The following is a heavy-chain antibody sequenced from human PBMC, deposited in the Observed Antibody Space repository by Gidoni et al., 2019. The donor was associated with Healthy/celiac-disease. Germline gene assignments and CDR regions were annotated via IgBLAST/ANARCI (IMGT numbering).Heavy chain of an antibody. J-gene: IGHJ4*02. CDR3: AISHVEMATITVIWDY. Sequence: QVQLVQSGAEVKKPGSSVKVSCKASGGTFSSYDICWVRQAPGQGLEWMGGIIPIFGTANYAQKFQGRVTITADESTSTAYMELSSLRSEDTAVYYCAISHVEMATITVIWDYWGQGTLVTVSS. D-gene: IGHD5-12*01. V-gene: IGHV1-69*01. CDR1: GGTFSSYD. CDR2: IIPIFGTA.